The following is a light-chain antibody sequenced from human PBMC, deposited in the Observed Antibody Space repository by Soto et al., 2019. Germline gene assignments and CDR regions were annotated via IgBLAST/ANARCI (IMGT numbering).Light chain of an antibody. CDR1: QDISNY. CDR2: DAS. CDR3: QQYDNLPA. Sequence: DIQMTQSPSSLSASVGDRVTITCQASQDISNYLNWYQQKPGKAPKLLIYDASNLETGVPSRFSGSGSGTNLTFTISSLQTEDIATYYCQQYDNLPAFGQGTRLEIK. J-gene: IGKJ5*01. V-gene: IGKV1-33*01.